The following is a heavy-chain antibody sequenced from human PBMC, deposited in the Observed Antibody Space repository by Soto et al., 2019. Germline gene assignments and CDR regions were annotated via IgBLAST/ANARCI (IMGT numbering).Heavy chain of an antibody. CDR3: AREGASGFGMDV. J-gene: IGHJ6*02. Sequence: XGTLSLTCNVSGGSIRSNYWSGIRQPAGKALEWIGRIYTSGTTNYNPSLKSRATMLIDTSKNQFSLILSSVTAADTGVYYCAREGASGFGMDVWGQGTTVTVSS. D-gene: IGHD1-26*01. V-gene: IGHV4-4*07. CDR1: GGSIRSNY. CDR2: IYTSGTT.